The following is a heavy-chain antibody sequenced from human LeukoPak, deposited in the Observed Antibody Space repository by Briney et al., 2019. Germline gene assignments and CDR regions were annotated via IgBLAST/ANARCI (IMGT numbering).Heavy chain of an antibody. CDR2: IDHSGST. CDR1: GGSFSSYY. J-gene: IGHJ4*02. D-gene: IGHD5/OR15-5a*01. V-gene: IGHV4-59*01. Sequence: PSETLSLTCTVSGGSFSSYYWSWIRQPPGKGLEWIGYIDHSGSTNYNPSRKSRVSISSDTSKNQFSLELSSVTAADTAVYYCARQKAPVSIHAYFDPWGQGTLVTVPS. CDR3: ARQKAPVSIHAYFDP.